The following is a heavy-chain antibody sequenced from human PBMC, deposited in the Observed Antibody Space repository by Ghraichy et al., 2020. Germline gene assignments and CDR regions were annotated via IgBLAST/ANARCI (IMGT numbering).Heavy chain of an antibody. CDR3: ARGSWYQGGFFDY. J-gene: IGHJ4*02. CDR2: INHSGST. V-gene: IGHV4-34*01. Sequence: TLSLTCAVYGGSFSGYYWSWIRQPPGKGLEWIGEINHSGSTNYNPSLKSRVTISVDTSKNQFSLKLSSVTAADTAVYYCARGSWYQGGFFDYWGQGTLVTVSS. CDR1: GGSFSGYY. D-gene: IGHD6-13*01.